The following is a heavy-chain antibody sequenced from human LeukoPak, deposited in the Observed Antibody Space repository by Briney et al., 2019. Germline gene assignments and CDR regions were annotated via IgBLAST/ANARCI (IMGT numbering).Heavy chain of an antibody. CDR3: AKDRLPVEMATNYYYGMDV. CDR2: ISYDGSNK. J-gene: IGHJ6*02. D-gene: IGHD5-24*01. Sequence: PGRSLRLSCAASGFTFSSYGMHWVRQAPGKGLEWVAVISYDGSNKYYADSVKGRFTISRDNSKNTLYLQMNSLRAVDTAVYYCAKDRLPVEMATNYYYGMDVWGQGTTVTVSS. V-gene: IGHV3-30*18. CDR1: GFTFSSYG.